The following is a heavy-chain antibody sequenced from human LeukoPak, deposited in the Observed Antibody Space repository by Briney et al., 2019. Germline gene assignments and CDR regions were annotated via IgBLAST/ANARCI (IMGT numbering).Heavy chain of an antibody. CDR2: IRSKAYGGTT. CDR1: GFTFGDYA. Sequence: GGSLRLSCTASGFTFGDYAMSWVRQAPGKGLEWVGFIRSKAYGGTTEYAESVKGRFTISRDDSKSIAYLQMNSLKTEDTAVYYCTRAGFYSGSYSFDYWGQGTLVTVSS. V-gene: IGHV3-49*04. CDR3: TRAGFYSGSYSFDY. D-gene: IGHD1-26*01. J-gene: IGHJ4*02.